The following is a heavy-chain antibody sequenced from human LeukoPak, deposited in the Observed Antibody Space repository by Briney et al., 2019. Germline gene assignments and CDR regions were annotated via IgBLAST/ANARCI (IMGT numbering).Heavy chain of an antibody. CDR1: GGSISSYY. J-gene: IGHJ6*03. Sequence: SETLSLTCTVSGGSISSYYWSWIRQPPGKGLEWIGYIYYSGSTNYNPSLKSRVTISVDTSKNHFSLKLSSVTAADTHVYYCARSIRYNCNNGVCYTLYYYYYMDVWGKGTTVTVSS. CDR2: IYYSGST. D-gene: IGHD2-8*01. CDR3: ARSIRYNCNNGVCYTLYYYYYMDV. V-gene: IGHV4-59*01.